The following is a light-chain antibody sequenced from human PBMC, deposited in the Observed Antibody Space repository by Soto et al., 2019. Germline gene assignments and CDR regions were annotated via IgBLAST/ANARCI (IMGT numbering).Light chain of an antibody. CDR3: CSYAGSITFYV. J-gene: IGLJ1*01. Sequence: QSALTQPASVSGSPGQSITISCTGTSSDVGSYNLVSWYQQHPGKAPKLMIYEGSKWPSGVSNRFSGSKSGNTASLTISGLQAEDEADYYCCSYAGSITFYVFGTGTKLTVL. CDR1: SSDVGSYNL. V-gene: IGLV2-23*01. CDR2: EGS.